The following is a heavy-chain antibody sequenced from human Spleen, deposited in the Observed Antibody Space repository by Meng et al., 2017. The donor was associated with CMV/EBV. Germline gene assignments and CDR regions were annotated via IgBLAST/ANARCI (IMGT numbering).Heavy chain of an antibody. J-gene: IGHJ4*02. CDR2: ISAYNGNT. Sequence: ASVKVSCKASGYTFTSYGISWVRQAPGQGLEWMGWISAYNGNTNYAQKLQGRVTMTTDTSTSTAYMELRSLRSDDTAVYYCARVPDVVVPAAVDFDYWGQGTLVTVSS. D-gene: IGHD2-2*01. CDR1: GYTFTSYG. CDR3: ARVPDVVVPAAVDFDY. V-gene: IGHV1-18*01.